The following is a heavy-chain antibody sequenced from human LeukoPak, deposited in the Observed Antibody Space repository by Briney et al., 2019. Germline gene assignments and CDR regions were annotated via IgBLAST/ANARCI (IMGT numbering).Heavy chain of an antibody. V-gene: IGHV3-7*03. D-gene: IGHD2-8*02. Sequence: GGSLRLSCEGFRLTFSSYWMSWVRQAPGRGLEWVANIKEDGSEKYYVDSVRGRFTISRDNSKSTLSLQMNSLRAEDTAIYYCATYRQVLLPFESWGQGTLVTVSS. J-gene: IGHJ4*02. CDR1: RLTFSSYW. CDR2: IKEDGSEK. CDR3: ATYRQVLLPFES.